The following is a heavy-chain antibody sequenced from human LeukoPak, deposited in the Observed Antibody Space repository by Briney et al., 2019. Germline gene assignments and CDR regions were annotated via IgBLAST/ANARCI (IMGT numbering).Heavy chain of an antibody. V-gene: IGHV1-18*01. D-gene: IGHD3-22*01. CDR2: ISAYNGNT. CDR1: GYTFTSYG. J-gene: IGHJ3*02. CDR3: ARTYYYDSSGYYYQAFDI. Sequence: ASVKVSFKASGYTFTSYGISWVRQAPGQGLEWMGWISAYNGNTNYAQKLQGRVTMTTDTSTSTAYMELRSLRSDDTAVYYCARTYYYDSSGYYYQAFDIWGQGTMVTVSS.